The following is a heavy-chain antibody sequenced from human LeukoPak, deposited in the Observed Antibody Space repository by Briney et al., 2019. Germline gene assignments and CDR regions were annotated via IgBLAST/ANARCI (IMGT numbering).Heavy chain of an antibody. Sequence: SVKVSCKASGGTFSSYAISWVRQAPGQGLEWMGGITPMFGTANYAQKFQGRVTITADESTSTAYIELSSLRSEDTAVYYCVRDGSYYDSSGYYYLYWGQGTLVTVSS. J-gene: IGHJ4*02. CDR1: GGTFSSYA. D-gene: IGHD3-22*01. CDR2: ITPMFGTA. CDR3: VRDGSYYDSSGYYYLY. V-gene: IGHV1-69*13.